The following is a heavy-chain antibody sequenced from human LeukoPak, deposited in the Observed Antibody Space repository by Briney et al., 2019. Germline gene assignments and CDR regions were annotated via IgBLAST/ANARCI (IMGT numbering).Heavy chain of an antibody. CDR2: INHSGST. CDR1: GGSFSDYY. J-gene: IGHJ4*02. V-gene: IGHV4-34*01. CDR3: ARRRSGYYPLYFDY. Sequence: SETLSLTYAVYGGSFSDYYWSWIRQPPGKGLEWIGEINHSGSTNYNPSLNSRVTISVDTSKNQFSLKLSSVTAADTAVYYCARRRSGYYPLYFDYWGQGTLVTVSS. D-gene: IGHD3-22*01.